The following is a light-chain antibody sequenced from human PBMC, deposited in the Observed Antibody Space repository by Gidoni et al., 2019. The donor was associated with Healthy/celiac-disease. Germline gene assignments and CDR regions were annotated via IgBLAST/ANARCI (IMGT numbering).Light chain of an antibody. CDR2: GNS. J-gene: IGLJ1*01. V-gene: IGLV1-40*01. CDR3: QSYDSSLSGWI. CDR1: SSNNGAGYD. Sequence: QSVLTQPXXXSGAPGQRVTISCPGSSSNNGAGYDVHWYQQLPGTAPKLLIYGNSNRPAGVPDRFSGSKSGTSASLAITGLQAEDEADYYCQSYDSSLSGWIFGTGTKVTVL.